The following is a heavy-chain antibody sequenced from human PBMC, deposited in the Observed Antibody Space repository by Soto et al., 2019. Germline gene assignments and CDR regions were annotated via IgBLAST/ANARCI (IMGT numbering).Heavy chain of an antibody. V-gene: IGHV4-59*01. CDR2: IYYSGST. J-gene: IGHJ4*02. CDR3: ARDYYDSSGYYFDY. CDR1: GGSISSYY. D-gene: IGHD3-22*01. Sequence: SETLSLTCTVSGGSISSYYWSWIRQPPGKGLEWIGYIYYSGSTNYNPSLKSRVTISVDTSKNQFSLKLSSVTAADTAVYYCARDYYDSSGYYFDYRGQGTLVTVSS.